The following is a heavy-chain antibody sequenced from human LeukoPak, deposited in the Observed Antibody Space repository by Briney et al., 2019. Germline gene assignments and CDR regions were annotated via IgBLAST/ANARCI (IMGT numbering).Heavy chain of an antibody. CDR3: ASSARYSSGWYFDY. D-gene: IGHD6-19*01. J-gene: IGHJ4*02. CDR2: ISGSGGST. V-gene: IGHV3-23*01. CDR1: GFTFSSYG. Sequence: GGSLRLSCAASGFTFSSYGMSWVRQGPGKGLEWVSAISGSGGSTYYADSVKGRFTISRDNSKNTLYLQMNSLRAEDTAVYYCASSARYSSGWYFDYWGQGTLVTVSS.